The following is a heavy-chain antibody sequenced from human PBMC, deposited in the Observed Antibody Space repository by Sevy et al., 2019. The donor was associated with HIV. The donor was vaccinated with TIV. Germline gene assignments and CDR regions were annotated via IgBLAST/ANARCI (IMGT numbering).Heavy chain of an antibody. D-gene: IGHD1-26*01. CDR3: ARDSPGYGGYSY. Sequence: GGSLRLSCAASRFTFKTYWMSWVRQAPGKGLEWWGNIKEDGSAKYYADSVRGRFTISRDNAKNSLYLQMSSLRVEDTAVYYCARDSPGYGGYSYWGQGTLVTVSS. CDR2: IKEDGSAK. CDR1: RFTFKTYW. J-gene: IGHJ4*01. V-gene: IGHV3-7*01.